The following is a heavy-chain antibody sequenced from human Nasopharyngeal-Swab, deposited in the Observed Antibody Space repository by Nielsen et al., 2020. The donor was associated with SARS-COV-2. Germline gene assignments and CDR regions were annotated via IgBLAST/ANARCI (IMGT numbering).Heavy chain of an antibody. Sequence: ASVKVSCKASGYTFTSYDKNWVRQATGQGLEWMGWMNPNSSNTGYAQKFQGSVTMTRNTSISTAYMWLSSLRSEDTAVYYCARDRGLAEPSLGDYWGQGTLVTVSS. D-gene: IGHD3-10*01. CDR3: ARDRGLAEPSLGDY. V-gene: IGHV1-8*01. CDR2: MNPNSSNT. J-gene: IGHJ4*02. CDR1: GYTFTSYD.